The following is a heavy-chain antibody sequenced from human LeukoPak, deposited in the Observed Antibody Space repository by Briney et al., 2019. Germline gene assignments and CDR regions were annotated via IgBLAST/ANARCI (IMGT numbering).Heavy chain of an antibody. CDR1: GLTFSRYS. CDR2: ISSSSRTM. CDR3: AKGTSSAWYGDDY. J-gene: IGHJ4*02. V-gene: IGHV3-48*01. D-gene: IGHD6-13*01. Sequence: GGSLRLSCAVSGLTFSRYSMNWVRQAPGKGLEWVSYISSSSRTMYYADSVKDRFTISRDNAKNSLYLQMNSLRAEDTAVYHCAKGTSSAWYGDDYWGQGTLVTVSS.